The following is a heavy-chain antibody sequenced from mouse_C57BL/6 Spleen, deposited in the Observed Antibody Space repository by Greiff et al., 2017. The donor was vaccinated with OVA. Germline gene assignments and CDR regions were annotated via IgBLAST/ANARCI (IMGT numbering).Heavy chain of an antibody. V-gene: IGHV10-3*01. D-gene: IGHD3-2*02. Sequence: EVKLVESGGGLVQPKGSLKLSCAASGFTFNTYAMHWVRQAPGKDLEWVARIRSKSSNYATYYAVSVKDRFTISRDESQSMLYLQMHNLRTEDTAMYYWVKGGSSGAWFAYWGQGTLVTVSA. CDR1: GFTFNTYA. CDR2: IRSKSSNYAT. J-gene: IGHJ3*01. CDR3: VKGGSSGAWFAY.